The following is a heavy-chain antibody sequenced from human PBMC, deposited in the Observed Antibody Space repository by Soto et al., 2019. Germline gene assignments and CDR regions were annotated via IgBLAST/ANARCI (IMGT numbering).Heavy chain of an antibody. V-gene: IGHV1-69*01. CDR2: IIPIFGTA. J-gene: IGHJ6*02. CDR3: ASEECSGGSCYLTYGMDV. D-gene: IGHD2-15*01. CDR1: GGTFSSYA. Sequence: QVQLVQSGAEVKKPGSSVKVSCKASGGTFSSYAISWVRQAPGQGLEWMGGIIPIFGTANYAQKFQGRVTITADESTSTAYMEVSSLRSEDTAVYYCASEECSGGSCYLTYGMDVWGQGTTVTVSS.